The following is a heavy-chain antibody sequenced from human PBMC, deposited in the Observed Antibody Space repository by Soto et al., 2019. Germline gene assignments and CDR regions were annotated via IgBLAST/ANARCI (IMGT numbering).Heavy chain of an antibody. CDR1: GFTFSSYW. D-gene: IGHD3-10*01. Sequence: GGSLRLSCAASGFTFSSYWMHWVRQAPGKGLVWVSRINSDGSSTSYADSVKGRFTISSANAKNTLYLQMNSLRAEDTAVYYCARAGSGFGELAYYYYYYIDVWGKGTTVTVSS. V-gene: IGHV3-74*01. CDR3: ARAGSGFGELAYYYYYYIDV. CDR2: INSDGSST. J-gene: IGHJ6*03.